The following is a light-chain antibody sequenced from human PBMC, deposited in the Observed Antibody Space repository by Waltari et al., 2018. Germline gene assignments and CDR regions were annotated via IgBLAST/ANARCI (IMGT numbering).Light chain of an antibody. CDR3: QHYVRLPAT. J-gene: IGKJ1*01. Sequence: EIVLTQSPGTLSLSPGERATLSCRASQSVGRSLAWYQQKRGQAPRLLIYGASSRATGIPDRVSGSGSGTDFSLTISRLEPEDFAVYYCQHYVRLPATFGQGTDVEIK. V-gene: IGKV3-20*01. CDR2: GAS. CDR1: QSVGRS.